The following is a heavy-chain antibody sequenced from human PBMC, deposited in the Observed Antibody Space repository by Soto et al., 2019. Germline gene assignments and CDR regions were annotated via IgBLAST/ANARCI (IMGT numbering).Heavy chain of an antibody. V-gene: IGHV3-30*03. CDR1: RFTLSGYG. Sequence: PVGSLRLSCAASRFTLSGYGVHGFRQAPGKGLEWVSLISYDGSNKYFADSVKGRFTISRDNSKNTLYLQMNSLRAEDTAVYYCARGYYSDRSGYPYWGQGTLVTVSS. D-gene: IGHD3-22*01. J-gene: IGHJ4*02. CDR3: ARGYYSDRSGYPY. CDR2: ISYDGSNK.